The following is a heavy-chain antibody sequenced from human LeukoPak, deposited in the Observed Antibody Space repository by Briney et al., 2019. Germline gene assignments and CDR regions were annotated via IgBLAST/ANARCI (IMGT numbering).Heavy chain of an antibody. Sequence: SETLSLTCTVSGGSISSYFWSWIRQPPGKGLEWIGYIYHSGSTSYNPSLKSRLTMSLDTSKNQFALRLSSVTAADTAVYYCARGNGGPITFSSYWGKGILVIVSS. CDR3: ARGNGGPITFSSY. CDR2: IYHSGST. D-gene: IGHD2/OR15-2a*01. CDR1: GGSISSYF. J-gene: IGHJ4*02. V-gene: IGHV4-59*01.